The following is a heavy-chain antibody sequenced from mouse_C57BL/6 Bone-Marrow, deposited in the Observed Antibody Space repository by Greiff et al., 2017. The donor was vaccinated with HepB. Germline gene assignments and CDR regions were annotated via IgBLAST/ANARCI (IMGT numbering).Heavy chain of an antibody. CDR3: ARWDYDWFAY. CDR2: ISYDGSN. D-gene: IGHD1-1*01. J-gene: IGHJ3*01. Sequence: EVQLQESGPGLVKPSQSLSLTCSVTGYSITSGYYWNWIRQFPGNKLEWMGYISYDGSNNYNPSLKNRISITRDTSKNQFFLKLNSVTTEDTATYYCARWDYDWFAYWGQGTLVTVSA. V-gene: IGHV3-6*01. CDR1: GYSITSGYY.